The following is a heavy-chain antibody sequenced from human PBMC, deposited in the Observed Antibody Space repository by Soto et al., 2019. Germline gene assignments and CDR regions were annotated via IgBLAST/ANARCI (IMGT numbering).Heavy chain of an antibody. CDR1: GGSISSYY. Sequence: SETLSLTCTVSGGSISSYYWSWFRQPPGKGLEWIAYVYYTGSANYNPSLKSRVTISVDTSKNQFSLKLSSVTAADSAVYYCASQLGLGTTWSEWDGTCDHWGQGTLVTVSS. J-gene: IGHJ4*02. D-gene: IGHD2-8*02. CDR3: ASQLGLGTTWSEWDGTCDH. V-gene: IGHV4-59*08. CDR2: VYYTGSA.